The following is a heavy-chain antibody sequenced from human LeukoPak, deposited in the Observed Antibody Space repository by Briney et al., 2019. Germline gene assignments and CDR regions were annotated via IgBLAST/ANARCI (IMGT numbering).Heavy chain of an antibody. CDR1: GGSISSYY. Sequence: SETLSLTCTVSGGSISSYYWSWIRQPAGKGLEWIGRIYTSGSTNYNPSLKSRVTMSVDTSKNQFSLKLSSVTAADTAVYYCAKVARYYGSGSQFDYWGQGTLVTVSS. CDR2: IYTSGST. CDR3: AKVARYYGSGSQFDY. D-gene: IGHD3-10*01. V-gene: IGHV4-4*07. J-gene: IGHJ4*02.